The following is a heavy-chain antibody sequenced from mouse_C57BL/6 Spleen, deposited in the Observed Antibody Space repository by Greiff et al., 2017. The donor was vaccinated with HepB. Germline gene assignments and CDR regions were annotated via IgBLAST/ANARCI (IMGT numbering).Heavy chain of an antibody. CDR2: INPYNGGT. V-gene: IGHV1-19*01. CDR1: GYKFTDYY. Sequence: EVKLVESGPVLVKPGASVKMSCKASGYKFTDYYMNWVKQSHGKSLEWIGVINPYNGGTSYTQKFKGKATLTVDKSSSTAYMELNSLTSEDSAVYYCAKSRRKNYDYDRGMDYWGQGTSVTASS. D-gene: IGHD2-4*01. CDR3: AKSRRKNYDYDRGMDY. J-gene: IGHJ4*01.